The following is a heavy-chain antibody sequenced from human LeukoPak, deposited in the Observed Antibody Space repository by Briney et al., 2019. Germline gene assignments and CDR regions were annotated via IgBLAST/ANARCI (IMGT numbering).Heavy chain of an antibody. V-gene: IGHV1-3*01. D-gene: IGHD6-13*01. Sequence: ASVKVSCTASGYTFTSYAMHWVRQAPGQRLEWMGWINAGNGNTKYSQKFQGRVTITRDTSASTAYMELSSLRSEDTAVYYCAREKPPFIVAAPIVPYSPYWFDPWGQGTLVTVSS. CDR2: INAGNGNT. J-gene: IGHJ5*02. CDR1: GYTFTSYA. CDR3: AREKPPFIVAAPIVPYSPYWFDP.